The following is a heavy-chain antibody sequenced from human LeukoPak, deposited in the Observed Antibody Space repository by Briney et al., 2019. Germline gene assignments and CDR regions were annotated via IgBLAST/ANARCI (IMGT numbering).Heavy chain of an antibody. Sequence: GGSLILSCAASGFTFSNYAMSWVRQASGKGLEWVSTISGSGGSKNCAASVKGRFTISRDNSKNTLYLQMNSLRAEDTAVYYCAKESGSGSLNCMDVWGQGTTVTVSS. D-gene: IGHD3-10*01. J-gene: IGHJ6*02. CDR1: GFTFSNYA. CDR3: AKESGSGSLNCMDV. CDR2: ISGSGGSK. V-gene: IGHV3-23*01.